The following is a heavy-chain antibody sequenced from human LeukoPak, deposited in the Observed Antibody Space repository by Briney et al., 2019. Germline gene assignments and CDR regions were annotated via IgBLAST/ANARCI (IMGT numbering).Heavy chain of an antibody. V-gene: IGHV3-74*03. CDR2: INEDGSTT. CDR1: GNYW. CDR3: VRDLGGRSGH. J-gene: IGHJ4*02. D-gene: IGHD1-26*01. Sequence: PGGSLRLSCVASGNYWMHWVRQAPGKGLVWVSRINEDGSTTKYAGSVKGRSTIFRDNAKNTLYLQMNSLRAEDTAVYYCVRDLGGRSGHWGQGTLVTVSS.